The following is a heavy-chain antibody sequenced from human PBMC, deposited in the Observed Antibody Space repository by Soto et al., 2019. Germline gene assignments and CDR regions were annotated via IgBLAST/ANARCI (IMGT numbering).Heavy chain of an antibody. Sequence: GGSLRLSCAASGFTFSSYWMSWVRQAPGKGLEWVANIKQDGSEKYYVDSVKGRFTISRDNAKNSLYLQMNSLRAEDTAVYYCAREKLDGIVLMVHAPGDGMDAWGQGTTVTVSS. D-gene: IGHD2-8*01. CDR3: AREKLDGIVLMVHAPGDGMDA. J-gene: IGHJ6*02. CDR2: IKQDGSEK. V-gene: IGHV3-7*03. CDR1: GFTFSSYW.